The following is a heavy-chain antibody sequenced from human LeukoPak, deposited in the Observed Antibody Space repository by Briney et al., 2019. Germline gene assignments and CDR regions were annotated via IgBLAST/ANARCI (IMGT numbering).Heavy chain of an antibody. Sequence: PGGSLRLSCAASGFTFSTYWMTWVRQAPGKGLEWVANIKKDGGEQYYGDSVKGRFTISRDNTKNSLYLQMNSLKTEDTAMYYCAAGTGRSDFDYWGQGTLVTVSS. J-gene: IGHJ4*02. V-gene: IGHV3-7*05. CDR3: AAGTGRSDFDY. CDR2: IKKDGGEQ. CDR1: GFTFSTYW. D-gene: IGHD6-13*01.